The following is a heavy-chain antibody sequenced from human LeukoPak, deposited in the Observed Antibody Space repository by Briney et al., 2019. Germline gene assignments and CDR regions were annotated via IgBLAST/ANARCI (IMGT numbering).Heavy chain of an antibody. CDR2: IYYSGST. V-gene: IGHV4-59*12. Sequence: ASETLSLTCTVSGGSISSYYWSWIRQPPGKGLEWIGYIYYSGSTNYNPSLKSRVTISVDTSKNQFSLKLSSVTAADTAVYYCARGRRDIVVVPAASNWFDPWGQGTLVTVSS. D-gene: IGHD2-2*01. CDR3: ARGRRDIVVVPAASNWFDP. CDR1: GGSISSYY. J-gene: IGHJ5*02.